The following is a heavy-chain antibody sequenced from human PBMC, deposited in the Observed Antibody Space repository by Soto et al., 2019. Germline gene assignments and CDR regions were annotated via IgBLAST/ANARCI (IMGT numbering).Heavy chain of an antibody. CDR2: INHSGST. V-gene: IGHV4-34*01. Sequence: SETLSLTCAVYGGSFNGSYWSWIRQPPGKGLKWIGEINHSGSTNYNPSLKSRVTISVDTSKNQFSLKLSSVTAADTAVYYCARGHGYSYGYHPYYYMDVWGKGTTVTVS. CDR3: ARGHGYSYGYHPYYYMDV. CDR1: GGSFNGSY. J-gene: IGHJ6*03. D-gene: IGHD5-18*01.